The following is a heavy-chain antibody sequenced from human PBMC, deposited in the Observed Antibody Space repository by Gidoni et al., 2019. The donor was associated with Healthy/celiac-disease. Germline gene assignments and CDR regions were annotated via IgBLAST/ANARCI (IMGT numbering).Heavy chain of an antibody. J-gene: IGHJ4*02. CDR1: GFTFRSYR. V-gene: IGHV3-21*01. CDR3: ARDGEGRYDSSGYYYDY. Sequence: EVQLVESGGGLVKPGGSLRLSCAASGFTFRSYRMNWVRQAPGKGLEWVSSISSSSSYIYYADSVKGRFTISRDNAKNSLYLQMNSLRAEDTAVYYCARDGEGRYDSSGYYYDYWGQGTLVTVSS. D-gene: IGHD3-22*01. CDR2: ISSSSSYI.